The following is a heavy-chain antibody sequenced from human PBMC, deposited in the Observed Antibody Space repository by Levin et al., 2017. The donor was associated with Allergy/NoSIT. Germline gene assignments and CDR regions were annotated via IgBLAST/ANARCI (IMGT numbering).Heavy chain of an antibody. V-gene: IGHV2-70*11. D-gene: IGHD4-17*01. Sequence: RGSGPTLVKPTQTLTLTCTFSGFSVTTGDMYIHWIRLPPGKALEWLARIDWDDDVYYNRSLMTRLTISKDTSKNQVVLTMTNVDPVDTATYYCARSVSTATKLDYWGPGILVTVSS. CDR2: IDWDDDV. CDR1: GFSVTTGDMY. CDR3: ARSVSTATKLDY. J-gene: IGHJ4*02.